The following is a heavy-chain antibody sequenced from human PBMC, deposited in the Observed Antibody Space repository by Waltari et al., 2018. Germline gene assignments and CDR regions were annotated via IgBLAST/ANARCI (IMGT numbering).Heavy chain of an antibody. V-gene: IGHV3-21*01. CDR1: GFTFSIYS. J-gene: IGHJ4*02. D-gene: IGHD3-16*01. CDR2: SSSMSSYR. Sequence: EVKLVASGGGLVKPVGSLRLSCAASGFTFSIYSMNWVRQAPGKGLEVGSSSSSMSSYRYYAYSVKGRFTISRDNAKNSLYLQRNSLRAEDTAVYYCARDTWGWGQGTLVTVAS. CDR3: ARDTWG.